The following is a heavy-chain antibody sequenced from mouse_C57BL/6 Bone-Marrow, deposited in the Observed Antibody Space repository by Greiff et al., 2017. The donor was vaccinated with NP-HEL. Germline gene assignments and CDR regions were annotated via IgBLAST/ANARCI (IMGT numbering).Heavy chain of an antibody. D-gene: IGHD2-1*01. V-gene: IGHV2-9*01. CDR1: GFSLTSYG. CDR2: IWGGGST. J-gene: IGHJ4*01. CDR3: ALIYYGNYGAMDY. Sequence: VMLVESGPGLVAPSQSLSITCTVSGFSLTSYGVDWVRQPPGKGLEWLGVIWGGGSTNYNSALMSRLSISKDNSKSQVFLKMNSLQTDDTAMYYCALIYYGNYGAMDYWGQGTSVTVSS.